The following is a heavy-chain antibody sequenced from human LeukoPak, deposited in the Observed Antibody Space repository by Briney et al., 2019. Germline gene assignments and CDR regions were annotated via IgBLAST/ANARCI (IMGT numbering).Heavy chain of an antibody. Sequence: GASVKVSCKASGYTFTGYYMHWVRQAPGQGLEWMGWINPNSGGTNYAQKFQGGVTMTRDTSISTAYMELSRLRSDDTAVYYCASSGRGGGGYSHDAFDIWGQGTMVTVSS. V-gene: IGHV1-2*02. CDR2: INPNSGGT. J-gene: IGHJ3*02. CDR3: ASSGRGGGGYSHDAFDI. CDR1: GYTFTGYY. D-gene: IGHD3-22*01.